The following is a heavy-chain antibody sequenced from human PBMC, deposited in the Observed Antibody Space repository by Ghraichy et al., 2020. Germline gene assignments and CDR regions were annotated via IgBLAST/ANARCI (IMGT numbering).Heavy chain of an antibody. CDR3: ARDLYSSGYNAFDI. D-gene: IGHD6-19*01. J-gene: IGHJ3*02. V-gene: IGHV3-21*01. CDR1: GFTFSSYS. CDR2: ISSSSSYI. Sequence: GESLRLSCAASGFTFSSYSMNWVRQAPGKGLEWVSSISSSSSYIYYADSVKGRFTISRDNAKNSLYLQMNSLRAEDTAVYYCARDLYSSGYNAFDIWGQGTMVTVSS.